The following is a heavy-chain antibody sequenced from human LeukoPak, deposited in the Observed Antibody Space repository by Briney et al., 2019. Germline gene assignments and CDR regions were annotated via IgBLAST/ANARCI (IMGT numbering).Heavy chain of an antibody. CDR2: IIPIFGTA. CDR3: ARILPTGFGELWLDP. Sequence: SVKVSCKASGGTFSSYAISWVRQAPGQGLEWMGGIIPIFGTANYAQKFQGRVTITADESTSTAYMGLSSLRSEDTAVYYCARILPTGFGELWLDPWGQGTLVTVSS. D-gene: IGHD3-10*01. J-gene: IGHJ5*02. CDR1: GGTFSSYA. V-gene: IGHV1-69*13.